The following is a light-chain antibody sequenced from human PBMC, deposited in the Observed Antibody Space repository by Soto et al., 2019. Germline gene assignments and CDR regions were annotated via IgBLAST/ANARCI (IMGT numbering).Light chain of an antibody. CDR1: QSVSST. J-gene: IGKJ1*01. Sequence: RASQSVSSTLAWYQQKPGQAPRLLIYGASTRATGFPARFSGSGSGTEFTLTISSLQSEDFAVYYCQQYNSSPWTFGQGTK. V-gene: IGKV3-15*01. CDR2: GAS. CDR3: QQYNSSPWT.